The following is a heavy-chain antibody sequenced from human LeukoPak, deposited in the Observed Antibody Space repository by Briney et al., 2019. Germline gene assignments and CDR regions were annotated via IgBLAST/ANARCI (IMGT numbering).Heavy chain of an antibody. CDR3: AKDQWLVLDY. Sequence: GGSLRLSCAASGFTFSSSAMSWVRQAPGKGLEWVSSISGSGSGGSTYYADSVKGRFTISRDNSKNTVHLQMNSLRTEDTAVYSCAKDQWLVLDYWGQGTLVTVSS. J-gene: IGHJ4*02. CDR1: GFTFSSSA. V-gene: IGHV3-23*01. D-gene: IGHD6-19*01. CDR2: ISGSGSGGST.